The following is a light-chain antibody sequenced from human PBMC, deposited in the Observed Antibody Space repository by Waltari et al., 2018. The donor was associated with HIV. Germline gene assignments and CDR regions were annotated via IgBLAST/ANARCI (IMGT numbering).Light chain of an antibody. J-gene: IGLJ3*02. CDR2: GNC. V-gene: IGLV1-40*01. CDR3: QSVDMRLRNWV. Sequence: QSVLTQPPSVSGAPGQTVTIPCTGSSSNIGPGSDVHWYQHLPGRAPSLLIHGNCSGPRGVPEGFSGSKSSTSASLTISGLQAEDDAAYFCQSVDMRLRNWVFGGGARVTVL. CDR1: SSNIGPGSD.